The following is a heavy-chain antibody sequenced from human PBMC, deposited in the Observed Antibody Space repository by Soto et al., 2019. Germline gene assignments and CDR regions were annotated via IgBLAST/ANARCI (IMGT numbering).Heavy chain of an antibody. J-gene: IGHJ4*02. CDR1: GGSISSSSYY. CDR2: IYYSGST. CDR3: ATEKTTPRRFDY. V-gene: IGHV4-39*01. Sequence: TSETLSLTCTVSGGSISSSSYYWGWIRQPPGKGLEWIGSIYYSGSTYYNPSLKSRVTISVDTSKNQFSLKLSSVTAADTAVYYCATEKTTPRRFDYWGQGTLVTVSS. D-gene: IGHD4-17*01.